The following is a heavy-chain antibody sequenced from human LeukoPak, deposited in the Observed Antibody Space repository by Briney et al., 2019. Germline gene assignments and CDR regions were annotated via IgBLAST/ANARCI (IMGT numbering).Heavy chain of an antibody. Sequence: NPSETLSLTCTVSGGSISSSSYYWGWIRQPPGKGLEWVSGISGSGDSTFYADSVKGRFTISRDNSRNTLYLQMSSLRPEDTAVYYCTKWSGFGDDWGQGTLVTVSS. V-gene: IGHV3-23*01. J-gene: IGHJ4*02. CDR3: TKWSGFGDD. CDR2: ISGSGDST. D-gene: IGHD3-10*01. CDR1: GGSISSSSYY.